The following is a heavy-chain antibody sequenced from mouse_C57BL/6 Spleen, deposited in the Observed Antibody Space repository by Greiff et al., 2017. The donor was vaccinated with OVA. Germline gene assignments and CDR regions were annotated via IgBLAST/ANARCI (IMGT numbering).Heavy chain of an antibody. CDR2: SRNKANDYTT. D-gene: IGHD1-1*02. Sequence: EVNVVESGGGLVQSGRSLRLSCATSGFTFSDFYMEWVRQAPGKGLEWIAASRNKANDYTTEYSASVKGRFIVSRDTSQSILYLQMNALRAEDTAIYYCARDARGGNFDYWGQGTTLTVSS. J-gene: IGHJ2*01. CDR1: GFTFSDFY. CDR3: ARDARGGNFDY. V-gene: IGHV7-1*01.